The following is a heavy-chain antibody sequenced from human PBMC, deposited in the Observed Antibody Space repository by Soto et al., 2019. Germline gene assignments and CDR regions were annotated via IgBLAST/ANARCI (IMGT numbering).Heavy chain of an antibody. CDR2: IYWDDDN. J-gene: IGHJ4*02. CDR1: GFSLSTSGVG. D-gene: IGHD1-26*01. CDR3: AHRAGLLGNGDGGYCDF. V-gene: IGHV2-5*02. Sequence: QTTLEESGPTRVKPTQTLTLTCTFSGFSLSTSGVGVGWVRQPPGKALARLALIYWDDDNRYSPSLSSRLTITKDTSRNQVVLTMTNMDPVDTATYYCAHRAGLLGNGDGGYCDFRGQGAMVTVSS.